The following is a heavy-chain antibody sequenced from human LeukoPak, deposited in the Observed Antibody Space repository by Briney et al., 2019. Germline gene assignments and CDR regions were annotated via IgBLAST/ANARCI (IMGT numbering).Heavy chain of an antibody. V-gene: IGHV1-69*06. CDR2: INPIFGTT. D-gene: IGHD6-13*01. Sequence: SVKVSCKASGGTFSSYAISWVRQAPGQGLEWMGGINPIFGTTNYAQKFQDRVTITADKSTSTAYMELSSLRSEDTAVYYCARVVGLTGYSSSWYSGYYYYMDVWGKGTTVTVSS. CDR1: GGTFSSYA. J-gene: IGHJ6*03. CDR3: ARVVGLTGYSSSWYSGYYYYMDV.